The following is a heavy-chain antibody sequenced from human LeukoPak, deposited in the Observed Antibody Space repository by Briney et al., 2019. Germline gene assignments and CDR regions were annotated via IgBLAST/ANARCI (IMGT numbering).Heavy chain of an antibody. D-gene: IGHD3-3*01. CDR3: ARGVRYYDFWSGYYNPYYFDY. Sequence: SETLSLTCAVYGGFFSGYYWSWIRQPPGKGLEWIGEINHSGSTNYNPSLKSRVTISVDTSKDQFSLKLSSVTAADTAVYYCARGVRYYDFWSGYYNPYYFDYWGQGTLVTVSS. CDR2: INHSGST. CDR1: GGFFSGYY. V-gene: IGHV4-34*01. J-gene: IGHJ4*02.